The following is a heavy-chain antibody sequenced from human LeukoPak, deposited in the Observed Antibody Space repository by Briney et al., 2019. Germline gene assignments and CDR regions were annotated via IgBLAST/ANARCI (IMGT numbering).Heavy chain of an antibody. D-gene: IGHD4-17*01. Sequence: SGPTLVNPTQTLTLTCTVSGFSLSNARMGVSWIRQPPGKALEWLAHIFSNDEKSYSTSLKSRRTISKDTSKSQVVLTMTNMDPVDTATYYCARIYYGDYGSYWFDPWGQGTLVTVSS. V-gene: IGHV2-26*01. CDR3: ARIYYGDYGSYWFDP. CDR1: GFSLSNARMG. J-gene: IGHJ5*02. CDR2: IFSNDEK.